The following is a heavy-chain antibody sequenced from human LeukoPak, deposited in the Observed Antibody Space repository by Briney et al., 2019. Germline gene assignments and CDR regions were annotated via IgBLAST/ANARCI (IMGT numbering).Heavy chain of an antibody. J-gene: IGHJ4*02. CDR2: ISGSGGST. Sequence: GGSLRLSCAASGFTFSSYAMSWVRQAPGKGLEWVSAISGSGGSTYYADSVKGRFTISRDNSKNALYLQMNSLRAEDTAVYYCAKDTVRMGRYFDYWGQGTLVTVSS. V-gene: IGHV3-23*01. D-gene: IGHD1-26*01. CDR3: AKDTVRMGRYFDY. CDR1: GFTFSSYA.